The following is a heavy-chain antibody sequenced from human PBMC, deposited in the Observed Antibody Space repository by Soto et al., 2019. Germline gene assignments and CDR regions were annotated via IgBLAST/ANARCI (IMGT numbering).Heavy chain of an antibody. D-gene: IGHD2-2*01. V-gene: IGHV4-34*01. CDR2: INHSGST. J-gene: IGHJ6*02. CDR1: GGSWSGYY. Sequence: SETLSLTCAVYGGSWSGYYWSWIRQPPGKWLEWIGEINHSGSTNYNPSLKSRVTISVDTSKNQFSLKLSSVTAADTAVYYCARVLRIVVVPAADYYYYYGMDVWGQGTTVTVSS. CDR3: ARVLRIVVVPAADYYYYYGMDV.